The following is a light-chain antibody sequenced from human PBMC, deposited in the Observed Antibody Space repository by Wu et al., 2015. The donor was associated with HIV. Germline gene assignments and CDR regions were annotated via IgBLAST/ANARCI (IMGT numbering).Light chain of an antibody. V-gene: IGKV1-39*01. Sequence: DIQMTQSPSSLSASVGDRVTITCRASQSISSCLNWYQQRAGKAPKLLIYAASSSQSEVPSRFTGSGSGTDFTLTISSLQSEDFATYYCQQSYSIPLTFGGGTKVEIK. CDR3: QQSYSIPLT. J-gene: IGKJ4*01. CDR1: QSISSC. CDR2: AAS.